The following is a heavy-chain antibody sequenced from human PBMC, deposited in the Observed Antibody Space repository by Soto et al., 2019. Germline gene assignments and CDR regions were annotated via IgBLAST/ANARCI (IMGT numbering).Heavy chain of an antibody. Sequence: PGESLKISCKGSVYSFTSYWIGWVRQMPGKGLEWMGIIYPGDSDTRYSPSFQGQVTISADKSISTAYLQWSSLKASDTAMYYCARRSIVGATTSKYYFYYWGQGTLVTVSS. V-gene: IGHV5-51*01. D-gene: IGHD1-26*01. CDR3: ARRSIVGATTSKYYFYY. J-gene: IGHJ4*02. CDR2: IYPGDSDT. CDR1: VYSFTSYW.